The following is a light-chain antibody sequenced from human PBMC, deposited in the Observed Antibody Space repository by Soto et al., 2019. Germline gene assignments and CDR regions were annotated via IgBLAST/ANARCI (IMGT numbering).Light chain of an antibody. V-gene: IGKV1-39*01. CDR1: QYIGNY. CDR3: QSTYILPWT. J-gene: IGKJ1*01. Sequence: DIQVTQSPPSLSASVGDRATITCRASQYIGNYLNWYQHKPGKAPRLLIYSASTLRIGVPSRFSGSVSGTDFTLTITTLQPDDFASYYCQSTYILPWTFGQGTKVETK. CDR2: SAS.